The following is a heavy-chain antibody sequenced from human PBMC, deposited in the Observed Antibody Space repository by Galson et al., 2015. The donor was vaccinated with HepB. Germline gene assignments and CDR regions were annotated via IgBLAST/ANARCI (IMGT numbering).Heavy chain of an antibody. D-gene: IGHD3-3*01. Sequence: SLRLSCAASGFAVSRNYMSWVRQAPGKGLEWLLNIYSDTNIYYADAVRGRFTVSRDRSKNALILQMNGLKPDDTAVYFCAKIPWSVSVSGNGMDVWGQGTTVIVS. CDR3: AKIPWSVSVSGNGMDV. J-gene: IGHJ6*02. CDR2: IYSDTNI. V-gene: IGHV3-66*02. CDR1: GFAVSRNY.